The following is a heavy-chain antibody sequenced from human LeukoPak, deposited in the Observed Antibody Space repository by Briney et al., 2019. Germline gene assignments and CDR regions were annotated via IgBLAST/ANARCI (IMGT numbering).Heavy chain of an antibody. J-gene: IGHJ4*02. CDR2: ISYDGSNK. V-gene: IGHV3-30*18. CDR1: GFTFSSYG. D-gene: IGHD1-26*01. CDR3: AKDWTHSGSYPVDY. Sequence: GGSLRLSCAASGFTFSSYGMHWVRQAPGKGLEWVAVISYDGSNKYYADSVKGRFTISRDNSKNTLYLQMNSLRAEDAAVYYCAKDWTHSGSYPVDYWGQGTLVTVSS.